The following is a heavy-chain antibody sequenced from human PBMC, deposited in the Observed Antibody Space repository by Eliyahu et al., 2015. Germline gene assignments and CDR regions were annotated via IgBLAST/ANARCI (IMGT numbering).Heavy chain of an antibody. J-gene: IGHJ6*02. CDR2: IYPGDSDT. CDR1: GYSFTNYW. D-gene: IGHD6-13*01. Sequence: EVQLVQSGAEVKKPGESLKISCKGSGYSFTNYWIGWVRRLPGKGLEWMAIIYPGDSDTRYSPSFQGQVSISADKSISTAYLQWSSLKASDTAMYYCARHSSPYYYYYGMDVWGQGTTVTVSS. V-gene: IGHV5-51*01. CDR3: ARHSSPYYYYYGMDV.